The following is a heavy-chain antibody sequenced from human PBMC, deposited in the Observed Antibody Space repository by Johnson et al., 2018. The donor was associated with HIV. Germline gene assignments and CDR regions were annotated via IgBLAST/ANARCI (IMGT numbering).Heavy chain of an antibody. Sequence: VESGGGLVQPGRSLRLSCAASGFTFDDYAMHWVRQAPGKGLEWVSGISWNSGSIGYVDSVKGRFTISRDNAKNSLYLQMNSLRAEDTAVYYCATGRASVWGQGTMVTVSS. CDR2: ISWNSGSI. J-gene: IGHJ3*01. V-gene: IGHV3-9*01. CDR1: GFTFDDYA. CDR3: ATGRASV. D-gene: IGHD1-14*01.